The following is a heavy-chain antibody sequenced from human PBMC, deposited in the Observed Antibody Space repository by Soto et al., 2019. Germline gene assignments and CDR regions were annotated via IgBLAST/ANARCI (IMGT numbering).Heavy chain of an antibody. CDR2: VHYTGQS. CDR3: ARLPEVMVREFYFDS. J-gene: IGHJ4*02. CDR1: GVSIGSPNHS. Sequence: QLQLQESGPGLVKPSETLSLICSVSGVSIGSPNHSWGWIRQPPGKGFAWFGIVHYTGQSYYNPSLKSRATVSVDTSQNQLSLRLTSVTAADTSVYYGARLPEVMVREFYFDSWGQGTLVTVSS. V-gene: IGHV4-39*01. D-gene: IGHD3-10*01.